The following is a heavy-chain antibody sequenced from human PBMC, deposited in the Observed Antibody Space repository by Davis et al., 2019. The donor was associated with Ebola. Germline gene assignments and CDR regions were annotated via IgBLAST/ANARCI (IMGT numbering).Heavy chain of an antibody. D-gene: IGHD6-13*01. CDR3: ARGPRSWYNYGMDV. CDR2: VYYSGST. CDR1: GGSISSDF. J-gene: IGHJ6*02. V-gene: IGHV4-59*01. Sequence: GSLRLSCTVSGGSISSDFWTWIRQPPGKGLEWIGYVYYSGSTNYNPSLKSRVTISVDTSKNQFSLKMTSVTAADTAVYYCARGPRSWYNYGMDVWGQGTTVTVSS.